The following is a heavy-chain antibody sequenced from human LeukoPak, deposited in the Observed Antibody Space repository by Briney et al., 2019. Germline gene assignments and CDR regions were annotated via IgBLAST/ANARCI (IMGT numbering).Heavy chain of an antibody. CDR2: ISWNSGSI. CDR1: GFTFDDYA. D-gene: IGHD4-17*01. J-gene: IGHJ4*02. CDR3: AKAVTTVTTATFDY. V-gene: IGHV3-9*01. Sequence: GGSLRLSCAASGFTFDDYAMHWVRQAPGKGLEWVSGISWNSGSIGYADSVKGRFTISRDNAKNSLYLQMNSLRAEDTALYYRAKAVTTVTTATFDYWGQGTLVTVSS.